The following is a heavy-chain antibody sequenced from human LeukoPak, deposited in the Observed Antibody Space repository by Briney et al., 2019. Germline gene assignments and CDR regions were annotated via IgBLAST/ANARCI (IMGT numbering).Heavy chain of an antibody. D-gene: IGHD2-15*01. J-gene: IGHJ3*02. CDR2: IFPADSDT. Sequence: GESLKISCKGSGYTFSNHWIGWVRQMPGKGLEWMGIIFPADSDTRYSPSFQGQVTISADKSISTAYLQWSSLTASDTAMYFCARPRVVAATTSHAAFDIWGQGTLVSVSS. CDR3: ARPRVVAATTSHAAFDI. CDR1: GYTFSNHW. V-gene: IGHV5-51*01.